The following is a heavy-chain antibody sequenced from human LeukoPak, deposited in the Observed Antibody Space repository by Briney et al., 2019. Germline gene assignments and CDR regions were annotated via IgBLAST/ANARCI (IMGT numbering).Heavy chain of an antibody. D-gene: IGHD6-19*01. J-gene: IGHJ4*02. CDR1: GFTFSSYS. CDR3: ARASAVAGTRHY. CDR2: ISSSSSYR. V-gene: IGHV3-21*01. Sequence: PGGSLGLSCAASGFTFSSYSMNWVRQAPGKGLEWVSSISSSSSYRYYADPVKGRFTISRDNAKNSLYLQMNSLRAEDTAVYYCARASAVAGTRHYWGQGTLVTVSS.